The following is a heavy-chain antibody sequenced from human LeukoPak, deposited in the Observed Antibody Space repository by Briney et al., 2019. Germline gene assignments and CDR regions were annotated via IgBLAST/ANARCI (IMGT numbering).Heavy chain of an antibody. J-gene: IGHJ4*02. CDR2: ISYDGSDK. D-gene: IGHD2-21*01. V-gene: IGHV3-30-3*01. Sequence: HPGGSLRLSCAASRFTFNNYAMHWVRQAPGKGLEWVAVISYDGSDKYYADSVKGRFTISRDNSKNTLYLQMNSLRAEDTAVYYCAKDRVGLAPGSATFDYWGQGTLVTVSS. CDR3: AKDRVGLAPGSATFDY. CDR1: RFTFNNYA.